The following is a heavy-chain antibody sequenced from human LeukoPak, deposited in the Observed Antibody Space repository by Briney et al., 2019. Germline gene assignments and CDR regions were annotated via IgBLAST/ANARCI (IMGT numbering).Heavy chain of an antibody. CDR3: ARNASSGFFND. CDR1: GGSISASGVY. J-gene: IGHJ1*01. D-gene: IGHD6-19*01. CDR2: LYYGATN. Sequence: SETLSLTCSVSGGSISASGVYWAWIRRPPGKGLEWIGSLYYGATNYYNPSLRSRVTISGDTSKNQISLELASVTAADTGVYFRARNASSGFFNDWSQGTLVTVSS. V-gene: IGHV4-39*01.